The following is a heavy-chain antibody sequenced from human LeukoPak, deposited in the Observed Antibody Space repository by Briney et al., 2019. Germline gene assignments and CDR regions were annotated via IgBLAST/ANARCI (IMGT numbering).Heavy chain of an antibody. CDR2: ISGGGDTT. CDR1: GFSFSSYT. J-gene: IGHJ4*02. Sequence: GGSLRLSCSASGFSFSSYTMTWVRQAPGKGPEWVSIISGGGDTTFYTDSVKGRFTISRDNAKNTVFLQMSSLRAEDTALYYCARKSASGNYPLDYWGQGTLVTVSS. CDR3: ARKSASGNYPLDY. V-gene: IGHV3-23*01. D-gene: IGHD3-10*01.